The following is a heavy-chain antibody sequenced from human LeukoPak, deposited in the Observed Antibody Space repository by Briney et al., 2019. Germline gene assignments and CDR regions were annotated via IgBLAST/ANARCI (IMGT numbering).Heavy chain of an antibody. CDR1: GGSFSGYY. V-gene: IGHV4-34*01. CDR2: INHSGST. D-gene: IGHD6-13*01. Sequence: PSETLSLTCAVYGGSFSGYYWSWIRQPPGKGLEWIGEINHSGSTNYNPSLKSRVTTSLDTSKIQFSLKLSSVTAADTAVYYCARGKQQLDAFDIWGQGTMVTVSS. J-gene: IGHJ3*02. CDR3: ARGKQQLDAFDI.